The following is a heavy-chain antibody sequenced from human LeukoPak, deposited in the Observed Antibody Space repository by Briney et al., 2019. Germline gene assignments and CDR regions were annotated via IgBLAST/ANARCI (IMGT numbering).Heavy chain of an antibody. CDR1: GGSISSGGYS. V-gene: IGHV4-30-2*01. D-gene: IGHD2-2*01. CDR2: IYHSRST. Sequence: SETLSLTCAVSGGSISSGGYSWSWIRQPPGKGLEWIGYIYHSRSTYYNPSLKSRVTISVDRSKNQFSLKLSSVTAADTAVYYCARGYCSSTSCFNWFDPWGQGTLVTVSS. J-gene: IGHJ5*02. CDR3: ARGYCSSTSCFNWFDP.